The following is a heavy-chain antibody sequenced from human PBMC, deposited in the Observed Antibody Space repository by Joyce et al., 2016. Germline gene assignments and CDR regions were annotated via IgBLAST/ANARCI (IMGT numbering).Heavy chain of an antibody. V-gene: IGHV3-48*01. CDR1: GFTFNTYS. Sequence: EVQLVESGGGLVQPGGSLRLSCAASGFTFNTYSMNWVRKAPGKGLEWVSYISRSSNTIYYVDSVKGRFTISRDNAKNSLYLQMNSLRAEDTAVYFCARATSYYFYYYMDVWGKGTTVTVSS. CDR2: ISRSSNTI. CDR3: ARATSYYFYYYMDV. J-gene: IGHJ6*03.